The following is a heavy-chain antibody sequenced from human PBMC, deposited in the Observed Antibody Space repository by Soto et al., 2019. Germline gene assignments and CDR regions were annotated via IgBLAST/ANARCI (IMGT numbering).Heavy chain of an antibody. J-gene: IGHJ4*02. CDR2: INHSGST. Sequence: SETLSLTCAVYGGSFSGYYWSWIRQPPGKGLEWIGEINHSGSTNYNPSLKSRVTISVDTSKNQFSLKLSSVTAADTAVYYCAGRYCSSTSCEQTTFWGQGTLVTVSS. D-gene: IGHD2-2*01. CDR3: AGRYCSSTSCEQTTF. CDR1: GGSFSGYY. V-gene: IGHV4-34*01.